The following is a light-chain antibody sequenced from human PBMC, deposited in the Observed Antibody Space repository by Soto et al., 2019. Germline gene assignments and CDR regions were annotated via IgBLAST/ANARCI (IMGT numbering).Light chain of an antibody. V-gene: IGLV2-8*01. Sequence: QSVLTQPPSASGSPGQSVTISCTGTSSDVGGYNYVSWYQQLPGEAPKLMIYEVSKRPSGVPDRFSGSKSVNTASLTVSGLQAEDEADYYCSSYAGSNNLMFGGGTKLTVL. CDR1: SSDVGGYNY. J-gene: IGLJ3*02. CDR3: SSYAGSNNLM. CDR2: EVS.